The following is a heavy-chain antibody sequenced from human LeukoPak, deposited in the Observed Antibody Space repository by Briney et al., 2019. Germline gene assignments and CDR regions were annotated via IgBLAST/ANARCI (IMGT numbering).Heavy chain of an antibody. D-gene: IGHD4-17*01. V-gene: IGHV3-21*04. CDR1: GFTFTNYS. CDR3: ARENTHDYGLLV. CDR2: ISRSSSYI. Sequence: GGSLRLSCAASGFTFTNYSKNWVRQAQGPGLEWVSSISRSSSYIYYAASVNGRFTISRDNAKNSLYLRMNRLRVEDTAVYYCARENTHDYGLLVWGQGTLVTVSS. J-gene: IGHJ4*02.